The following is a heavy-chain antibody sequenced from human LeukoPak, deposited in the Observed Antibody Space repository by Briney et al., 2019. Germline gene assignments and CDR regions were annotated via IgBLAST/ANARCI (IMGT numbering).Heavy chain of an antibody. CDR3: AKDIVGDSSGYQV. Sequence: ETLSLTCTVSGGSISSSSYYWGWIRQPPGKGLEWVSAISGSGGSTYYADSVKGRFTISRDNSKNTLYLQMNSLRAEDTAVYYCAKDIVGDSSGYQVWGQGTLVTVSS. V-gene: IGHV3-23*01. CDR1: GGSISSSSYY. J-gene: IGHJ4*02. CDR2: ISGSGGST. D-gene: IGHD3-22*01.